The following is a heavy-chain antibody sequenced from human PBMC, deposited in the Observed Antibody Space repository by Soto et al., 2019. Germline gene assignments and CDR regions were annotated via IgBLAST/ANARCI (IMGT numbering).Heavy chain of an antibody. J-gene: IGHJ3*02. D-gene: IGHD1-26*01. V-gene: IGHV4-31*03. CDR3: ARYLLSGSYPSAFDI. Sequence: QVQLQESGPGLVKPSQTLSLTCSVSGGSIRSGGYYWSWIRQHPGRGLEWIGYIYYSGSTYHNPSLKSRVSISVDTSKIQFSLKLTSVTAADTDVYYCARYLLSGSYPSAFDIWCQGTMVTVSS. CDR2: IYYSGST. CDR1: GGSIRSGGYY.